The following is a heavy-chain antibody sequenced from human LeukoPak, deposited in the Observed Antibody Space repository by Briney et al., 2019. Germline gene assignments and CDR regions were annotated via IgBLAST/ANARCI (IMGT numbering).Heavy chain of an antibody. CDR3: ASSPGYSYGYPYYFDY. J-gene: IGHJ4*02. CDR2: IYYSGST. D-gene: IGHD5-18*01. Sequence: KASETLSLTCTLSGGSISSSSSDWGWLRQPPGKGLEWIGSIYYSGSTYYNPSLKSRVTISVDTSKNQSSLKLRSVTAADTAVYYCASSPGYSYGYPYYFDYWGQGTLVTVSS. CDR1: GGSISSSSSD. V-gene: IGHV4-39*01.